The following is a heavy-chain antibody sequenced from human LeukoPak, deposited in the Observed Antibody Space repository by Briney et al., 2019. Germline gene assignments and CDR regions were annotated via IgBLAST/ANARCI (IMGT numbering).Heavy chain of an antibody. J-gene: IGHJ4*02. Sequence: GGSLRLSCAASGFTFSSYAMSWVRQAPGRGLEWVSAISGSGGGTYYADSVKGRFTISRDNSKNTLYLQMNSLRAEDTAVYYCAKVPGGYCASSTCWLDYWGQGTLVTVSP. V-gene: IGHV3-23*01. CDR3: AKVPGGYCASSTCWLDY. CDR1: GFTFSSYA. D-gene: IGHD2-21*01. CDR2: ISGSGGGT.